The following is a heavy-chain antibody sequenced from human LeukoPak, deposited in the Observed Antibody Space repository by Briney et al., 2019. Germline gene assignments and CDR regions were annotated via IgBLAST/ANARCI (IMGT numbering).Heavy chain of an antibody. Sequence: GGSLRLSCAASRFTFSSYGMHWVRQAPGKGLEWVSYISSSGSTIYYADSVKGRFTISRDNAKNSLYLQMNSLRAEDTAVYYCASPTLYDSSGYYSDYWGQGTLVTVSS. CDR1: RFTFSSYG. J-gene: IGHJ4*02. D-gene: IGHD3-22*01. CDR2: ISSSGSTI. V-gene: IGHV3-48*03. CDR3: ASPTLYDSSGYYSDY.